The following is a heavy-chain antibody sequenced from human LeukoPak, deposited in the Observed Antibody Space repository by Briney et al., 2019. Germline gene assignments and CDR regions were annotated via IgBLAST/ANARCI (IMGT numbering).Heavy chain of an antibody. D-gene: IGHD2-15*01. Sequence: PSETLSLTCAVYGGSFSGYYWSWIRQPPGKGLEWIGEINHSGSTNYNPSLKSRVTISVDTSKNQFSLKLSSVTAADTAVYYCARDIVAVVAATVDAFDIWGQGTMVTVSS. CDR1: GGSFSGYY. CDR3: ARDIVAVVAATVDAFDI. V-gene: IGHV4-34*01. J-gene: IGHJ3*02. CDR2: INHSGST.